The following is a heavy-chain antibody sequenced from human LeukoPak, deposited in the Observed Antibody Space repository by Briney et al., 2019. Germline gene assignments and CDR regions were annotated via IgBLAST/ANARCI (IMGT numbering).Heavy chain of an antibody. V-gene: IGHV3-21*01. D-gene: IGHD1-1*01. Sequence: GGSLRLSCAASGFTFSSYSMNWVRQAPGKGLEWVSSISSSSSYIYYADSVKGRFTISRDNAKNSLYLQMNSLRAEDTAVYYCARRGVRGLLERGHDAFDIWGQGTMVTVSS. CDR2: ISSSSSYI. CDR1: GFTFSSYS. CDR3: ARRGVRGLLERGHDAFDI. J-gene: IGHJ3*02.